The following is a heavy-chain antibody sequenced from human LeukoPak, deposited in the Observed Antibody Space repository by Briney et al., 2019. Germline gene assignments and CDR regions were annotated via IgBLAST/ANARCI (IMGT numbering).Heavy chain of an antibody. CDR1: GYTFTSYG. J-gene: IGHJ6*02. D-gene: IGHD2-21*02. Sequence: ASVKVSCKASGYTFTSYGISWVRQAPGQGLEWMGWISAYNGNTNYAQKLQGRVTMTTDTSTSTAYMELRSLRSDDTAVYYCARLRMVTATRDYYYGMDVWGQGTTVTVSS. V-gene: IGHV1-18*01. CDR3: ARLRMVTATRDYYYGMDV. CDR2: ISAYNGNT.